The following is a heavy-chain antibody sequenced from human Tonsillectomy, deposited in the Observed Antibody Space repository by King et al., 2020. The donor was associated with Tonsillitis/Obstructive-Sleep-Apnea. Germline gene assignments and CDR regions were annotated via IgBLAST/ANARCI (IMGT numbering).Heavy chain of an antibody. V-gene: IGHV4-31*03. CDR2: IYYSGST. CDR1: GGSISSGGYY. J-gene: IGHJ2*01. D-gene: IGHD3-16*01. CDR3: ARDPDYDYVRYWYFDL. Sequence: VQLQESGPGLVKPSQTLSLTCTVSGGSISSGGYYWSWIRQHPGKGLEWIGYIYYSGSTYYNPSLKSRVTISVDTSKNQFSLKLSSVTAADTAVYYWARDPDYDYVRYWYFDLWGRGTLVTVSS.